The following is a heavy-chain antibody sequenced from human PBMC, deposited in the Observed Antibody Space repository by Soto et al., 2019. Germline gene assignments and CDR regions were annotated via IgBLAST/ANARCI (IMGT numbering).Heavy chain of an antibody. CDR1: GGTFSSYA. V-gene: IGHV1-69*12. Sequence: QVQLVQSGAEVKKPGSSVKVSCKASGGTFSSYAISWVRQAPGQGLEWMGGIIPLFGRANYAQKLRGRGMIIAAASASTAYMELSSLGSEDTAVYYCAQTLGLAAAGPGRFDLWGGGTLVTVSS. J-gene: IGHJ2*01. D-gene: IGHD6-25*01. CDR2: IIPLFGRA. CDR3: AQTLGLAAAGPGRFDL.